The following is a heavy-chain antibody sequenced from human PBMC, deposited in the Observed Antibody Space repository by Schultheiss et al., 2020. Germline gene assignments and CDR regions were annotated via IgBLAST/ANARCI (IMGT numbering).Heavy chain of an antibody. Sequence: GGSLRLSCAASGFTFSSYGMHWVRQAPGKGLEWVAVIWYDGSNKYYADSVKGRFTISRDNSKNTLYLQMNSLRAEDTAVYYCASGDCYSGFDYWGQGTLVTVSS. CDR1: GFTFSSYG. CDR2: IWYDGSNK. D-gene: IGHD2-21*02. V-gene: IGHV3-33*08. J-gene: IGHJ4*02. CDR3: ASGDCYSGFDY.